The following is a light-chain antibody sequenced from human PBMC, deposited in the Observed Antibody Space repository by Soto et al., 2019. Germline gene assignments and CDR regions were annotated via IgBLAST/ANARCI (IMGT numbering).Light chain of an antibody. CDR2: AAS. CDR3: QQLRSYPST. CDR1: QDISSS. V-gene: IGKV1-9*01. J-gene: IGKJ4*01. Sequence: IQLTQSPSSLSASVGDRVTITCRASQDISSSLGWYQQKPGKAPKLLIYAASILQSGVPSRFSGSGFVTDFTLTISSLQAEDFASYFCQQLRSYPSTFGGGTKVEIK.